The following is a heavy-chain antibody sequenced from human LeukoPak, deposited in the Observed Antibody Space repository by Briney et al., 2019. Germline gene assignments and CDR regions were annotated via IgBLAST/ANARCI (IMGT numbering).Heavy chain of an antibody. V-gene: IGHV3-21*01. CDR1: GFTFSSYS. D-gene: IGHD3-3*01. CDR3: ARDGHDFWGGYLSPYYFDY. J-gene: IGHJ4*02. CDR2: ISSSSSYI. Sequence: GGSPRLSCAASGFTFSSYSMNWVRQAPGKGLEWVSSISSSSSYIYYADSVKGRFTISRDNAKNSLYLQMNSLRAEDTAVYYCARDGHDFWGGYLSPYYFDYWGQGTLVTVSS.